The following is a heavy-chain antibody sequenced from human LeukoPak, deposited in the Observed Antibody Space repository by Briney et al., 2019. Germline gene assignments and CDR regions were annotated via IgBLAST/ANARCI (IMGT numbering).Heavy chain of an antibody. CDR2: IYYSGST. V-gene: IGHV4-39*07. Sequence: PSETLSLTCTVSGGSISSSSYYWGWIRQPPGKGLEWIGSIYYSGSTYYNPSLKSRVTISVDTSKNQFSLKLSSVTAADTAVYYCARRSSARWLLSWYFDLWGRGTLVTVSS. J-gene: IGHJ2*01. D-gene: IGHD3-3*01. CDR3: ARRSSARWLLSWYFDL. CDR1: GGSISSSSYY.